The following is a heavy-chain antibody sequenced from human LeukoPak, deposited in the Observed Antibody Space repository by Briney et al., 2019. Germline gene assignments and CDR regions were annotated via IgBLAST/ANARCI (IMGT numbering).Heavy chain of an antibody. CDR1: GLTFRDYN. CDR2: ITDSGSTI. D-gene: IGHD3-9*01. Sequence: GRSLRLSCAASGLTFRDYNMNWVRQAPGKGLEWVSYITDSGSTIHYADSVNGRFTISRDNAKNSLYLQMNSLRAEDSAVYYCARSIGLTGGGVDVWGRGTTVTVSS. V-gene: IGHV3-11*01. CDR3: ARSIGLTGGGVDV. J-gene: IGHJ6*02.